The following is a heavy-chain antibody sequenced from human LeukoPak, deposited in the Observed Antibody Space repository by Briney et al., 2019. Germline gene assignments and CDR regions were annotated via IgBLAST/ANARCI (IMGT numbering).Heavy chain of an antibody. CDR1: GYTFTGYY. CDR3: ARVGRLGERSFDY. CDR2: INPNSGGT. Sequence: ASVKVSCKAPGYTFTGYYMHWVRQAPGQGLEWMGWINPNSGGTNYAQKFQGRVTMTRDTSISTAYMELSRLRSDDTAVYYCARVGRLGERSFDYWGQGTLVTVSS. V-gene: IGHV1-2*02. J-gene: IGHJ4*02. D-gene: IGHD3-16*01.